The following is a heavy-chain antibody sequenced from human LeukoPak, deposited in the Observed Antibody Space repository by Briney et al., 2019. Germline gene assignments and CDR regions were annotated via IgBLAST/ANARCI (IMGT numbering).Heavy chain of an antibody. J-gene: IGHJ4*02. D-gene: IGHD6-13*01. V-gene: IGHV3-23*01. CDR1: GFTFSSYA. CDR3: ARGRYSRFDY. Sequence: GGSLRLSCAASGFTFSSYAMSWVRQAPGKGLEWVSAISGSGGSTYCADSVKGRFTISRDNAKNSLYLQMNSLRAEDTAVYYCARGRYSRFDYWGQGTLVTVSS. CDR2: ISGSGGST.